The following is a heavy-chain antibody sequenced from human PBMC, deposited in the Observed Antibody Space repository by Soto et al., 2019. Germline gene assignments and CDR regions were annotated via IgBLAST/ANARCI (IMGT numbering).Heavy chain of an antibody. V-gene: IGHV5-51*01. J-gene: IGHJ6*02. CDR1: GYSFTSYW. D-gene: IGHD6-19*01. CDR2: IYPGDSDT. CDR3: ASPYSSGRHHYVMDV. Sequence: GESLKISCKGSGYSFTSYWIGWVRQMPGKDLECMGIIYPGDSDTRYSPSFQGQVTISADKSISTAYLQWSSLKASDTAMYYCASPYSSGRHHYVMDVWGQGTTVTVPS.